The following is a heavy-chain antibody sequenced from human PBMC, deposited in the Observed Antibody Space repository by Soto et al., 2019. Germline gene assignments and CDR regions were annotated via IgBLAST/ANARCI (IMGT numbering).Heavy chain of an antibody. CDR3: ARHEGERFGCTNGVCSGGTYNWFDP. CDR1: GGSISSYY. CDR2: IYYSGST. Sequence: PSETLSLTCTVSGGSISSYYWSWIRQPPGKGLEWIGYIYYSGSTNYNPSLKSRVTISVDTSKNQFSLKLSSVTAADTAVYYCARHEGERFGCTNGVCSGGTYNWFDPWGQGTLVTISS. D-gene: IGHD2-8*01. J-gene: IGHJ5*02. V-gene: IGHV4-59*08.